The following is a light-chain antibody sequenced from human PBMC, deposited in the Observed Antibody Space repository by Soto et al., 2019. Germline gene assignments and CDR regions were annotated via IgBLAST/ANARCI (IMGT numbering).Light chain of an antibody. CDR3: QQYYGAPQN. J-gene: IGKJ1*01. Sequence: DIVMTQSPDSMAVSLGERATINCKSSQSVLYSSNNKNYLAWYQQKPGQPPKLLIYWASTRESGVPDRFSGSGSGTDFTLTISSLQAEDVAVYYCQQYYGAPQNFCHGTKVEIK. CDR2: WAS. CDR1: QSVLYSSNNKNY. V-gene: IGKV4-1*01.